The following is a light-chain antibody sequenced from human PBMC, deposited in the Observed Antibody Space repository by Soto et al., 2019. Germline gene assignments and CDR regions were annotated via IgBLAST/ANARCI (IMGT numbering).Light chain of an antibody. Sequence: DIVMTQSPDSLAVSLDERATINCKSSQSVLYSSNNKNYLAWYQQKPGQPPKLLIYWASTRDSGVPDRFGGSGSGTDFTLTIGSLQAEDVTVYYCQQWSSIPQTFGQRTKVEIK. CDR1: QSVLYSSNNKNY. CDR3: QQWSSIPQT. V-gene: IGKV4-1*01. CDR2: WAS. J-gene: IGKJ1*01.